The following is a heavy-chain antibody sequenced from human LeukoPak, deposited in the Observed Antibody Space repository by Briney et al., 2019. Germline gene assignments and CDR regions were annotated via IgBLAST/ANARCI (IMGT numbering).Heavy chain of an antibody. CDR3: AREHVGRGNWYFDL. V-gene: IGHV3-74*03. CDR2: ISYDGSAT. CDR1: GFTFSDFW. D-gene: IGHD3/OR15-3a*01. J-gene: IGHJ2*01. Sequence: GGSLRLSCAASGFTFSDFWMHWVRQAPGKGLVWVSRISYDGSATTYADSVKGRFTISRDNAKNTLYLQVISLRAEDTAVYYCAREHVGRGNWYFDLWGRGTLVTVPS.